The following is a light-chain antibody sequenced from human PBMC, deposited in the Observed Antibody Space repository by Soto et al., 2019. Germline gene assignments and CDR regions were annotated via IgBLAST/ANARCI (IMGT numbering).Light chain of an antibody. V-gene: IGLV2-14*03. CDR2: EVA. CDR3: SSYTSSYTWV. CDR1: SSDVGGYNF. J-gene: IGLJ3*02. Sequence: QSALTQPASVSASPGQSITISCTGTSSDVGGYNFVSWYQQHPGKAPKVIIYEVANRPSGVSYRFSGSKSGNTASLTISGPQAEYEADYYCSSYTSSYTWVFGGGTKLTVL.